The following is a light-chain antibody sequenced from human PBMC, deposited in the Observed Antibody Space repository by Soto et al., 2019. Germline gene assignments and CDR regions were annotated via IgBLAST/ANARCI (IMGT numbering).Light chain of an antibody. J-gene: IGKJ1*01. Sequence: DIQMTQSPSSLSASVGDRVTITCRASQGITDYLAWYQQKPGQVPNLLIYAASTLQSGVPSRFSGSGSGTDFHLTITGLPPEDVATYFCQNYNSAPWTFGQGTKVEIK. CDR3: QNYNSAPWT. CDR2: AAS. V-gene: IGKV1-27*01. CDR1: QGITDY.